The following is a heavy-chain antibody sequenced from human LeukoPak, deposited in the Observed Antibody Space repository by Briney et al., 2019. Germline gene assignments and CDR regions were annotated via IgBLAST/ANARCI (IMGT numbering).Heavy chain of an antibody. CDR1: GGSFSGYY. CDR2: INHSGST. CDR3: ARGITMVRGVMVPYYFDY. J-gene: IGHJ4*02. V-gene: IGHV4-34*01. D-gene: IGHD3-10*01. Sequence: SETLSLTCAVYGGSFSGYYWSWIRQPPGKGLEWIGEINHSGSTNYNPSLKSRVTISVDTSKNQFSLKLSSVTAADTAVYYCARGITMVRGVMVPYYFDYWGQGTLVTVSS.